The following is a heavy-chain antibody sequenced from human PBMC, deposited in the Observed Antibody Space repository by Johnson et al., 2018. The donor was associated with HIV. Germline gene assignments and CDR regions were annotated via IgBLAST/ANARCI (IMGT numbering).Heavy chain of an antibody. V-gene: IGHV3-30*04. J-gene: IGHJ3*02. CDR3: AKGPGDALDI. CDR2: ISYDGISA. CDR1: GFTFSSYA. Sequence: QVQLVESGGGVVQPGRSLRLSCAASGFTFSSYAMHWVRQAPAKGLEWVAVISYDGISAYYADSVKGRFTISRDNNKNSLYLEMNSLRAEDTALYYCAKGPGDALDIWGQGTMVTVSS.